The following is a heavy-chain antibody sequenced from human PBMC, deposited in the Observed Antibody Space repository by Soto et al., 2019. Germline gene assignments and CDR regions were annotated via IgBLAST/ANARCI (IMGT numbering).Heavy chain of an antibody. D-gene: IGHD3-10*01. J-gene: IGHJ4*02. CDR2: INPSGGST. V-gene: IGHV1-46*01. CDR3: ARAMVRGVTPCPFDY. CDR1: GYTFTSYY. Sequence: GASVKVFCKASGYTFTSYYMHWVRQAPGQGLEWMGIINPSGGSTSYAQKFQGRVTMTRDTSTSTVYMELSSLRSEDTAVYYCARAMVRGVTPCPFDYWGQGTLVTVSS.